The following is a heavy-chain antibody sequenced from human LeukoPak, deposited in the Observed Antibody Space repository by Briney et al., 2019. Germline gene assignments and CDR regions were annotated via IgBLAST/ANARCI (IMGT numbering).Heavy chain of an antibody. CDR3: ARSGGGLQFYI. CDR1: GGSMIGYF. J-gene: IGHJ3*02. Sequence: SETLSLTCTVSGGSMIGYFCNWIRQPPGKGLEWVGYFSSSGNTNYNPSLKSRVTTSVDTSKNHFSLKLTSVTATDTAMYYRARSGGGLQFYICVQGTMVTVSS. D-gene: IGHD3-16*01. CDR2: FSSSGNT. V-gene: IGHV4-59*01.